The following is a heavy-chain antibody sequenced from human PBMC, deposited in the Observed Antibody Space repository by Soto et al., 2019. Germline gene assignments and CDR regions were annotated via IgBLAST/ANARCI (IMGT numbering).Heavy chain of an antibody. CDR1: GGSISSSSYY. Sequence: QLQLQESGPGLVRPSETLSLTCTVSGGSISSSSYYWGWIRQPPGKGLEWIGSIYYRGSTDYNPSLKRRVNISVDTSKNQFSRKLSSVTAADTAVYYCASPKIAFYDWFDPWGQGTLVTVSS. CDR3: ASPKIAFYDWFDP. CDR2: IYYRGST. D-gene: IGHD3-3*02. J-gene: IGHJ5*02. V-gene: IGHV4-39*01.